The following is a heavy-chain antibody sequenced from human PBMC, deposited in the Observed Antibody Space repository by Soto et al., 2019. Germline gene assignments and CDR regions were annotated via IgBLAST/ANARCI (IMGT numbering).Heavy chain of an antibody. J-gene: IGHJ6*02. D-gene: IGHD3-16*01. Sequence: EVQLVESGGGLVQPGGSLRLSCAASGSTFGKFWMSWVRQPPGKGLECVANIKEDGSETYYVDSVKGRFTISRDNARNSLFLQMNSLRVEDTAVYYCARVLYLWPPDGMDVWGQGTTVTVSS. V-gene: IGHV3-7*03. CDR1: GSTFGKFW. CDR2: IKEDGSET. CDR3: ARVLYLWPPDGMDV.